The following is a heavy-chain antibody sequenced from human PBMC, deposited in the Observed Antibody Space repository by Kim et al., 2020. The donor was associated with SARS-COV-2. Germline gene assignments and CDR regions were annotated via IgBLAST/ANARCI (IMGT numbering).Heavy chain of an antibody. CDR2: IKQDGSQR. CDR1: GLTFCKYW. Sequence: GGSLRLSCAASGLTFCKYWMTWVRQAPGKGLEWVANIKQDGSQRSYVESVRGRFTVTRDNDKNSLYLQMDTLRAEDTALYYCGTLGACVSGRCYPW. J-gene: IGHJ5*02. V-gene: IGHV3-7*01. D-gene: IGHD2-15*01. CDR3: GTLGACVSGRCYP.